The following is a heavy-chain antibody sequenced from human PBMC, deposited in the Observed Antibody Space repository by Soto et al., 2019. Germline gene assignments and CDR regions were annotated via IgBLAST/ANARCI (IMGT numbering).Heavy chain of an antibody. V-gene: IGHV4-39*01. CDR3: ARQLRLLWFGTFLPD. Sequence: QLQLQESGPGLVKPSETLSLTCTVSGGSISSSSYYWGWIRQPPGKGLEWIGSIYYSGSTYYNPSLKSRVTISVDTSKNQFSLKLSSVTAADTAVYYCARQLRLLWFGTFLPDWGQGTLVTVSS. J-gene: IGHJ4*02. D-gene: IGHD3-10*01. CDR1: GGSISSSSYY. CDR2: IYYSGST.